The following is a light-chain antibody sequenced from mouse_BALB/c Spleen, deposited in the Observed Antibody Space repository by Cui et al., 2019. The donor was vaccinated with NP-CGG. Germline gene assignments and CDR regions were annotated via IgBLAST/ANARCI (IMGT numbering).Light chain of an antibody. V-gene: IGLV1*01. CDR2: GTN. CDR3: ALWYSNHWV. CDR1: TGAVTTINY. J-gene: IGLJ1*01. Sequence: AVVTQESALPTSPGETVTLTCRSSTGAVTTINYANWVQEKPDHLFTGLIGGTNNRTPGVPARFSGSLIGDKAALTITGAQTEDEAIYFCALWYSNHWVFGGGTKLTVL.